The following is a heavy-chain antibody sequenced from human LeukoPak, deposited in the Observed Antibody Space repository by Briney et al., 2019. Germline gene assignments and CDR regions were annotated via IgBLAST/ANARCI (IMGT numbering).Heavy chain of an antibody. CDR3: ARGGYSFDY. CDR1: EFTFSSST. CDR2: MKEDGRDI. V-gene: IGHV3-7*01. D-gene: IGHD5-12*01. Sequence: PGGSLRLSCAVFEFTFSSSTMSWVRQAPGKGLEWVASMKEDGRDINYVDSVKGRFAISRDNAKNSLYLQTNSLRVDDTAVYYCARGGYSFDYLGQGTLVTVSS. J-gene: IGHJ4*02.